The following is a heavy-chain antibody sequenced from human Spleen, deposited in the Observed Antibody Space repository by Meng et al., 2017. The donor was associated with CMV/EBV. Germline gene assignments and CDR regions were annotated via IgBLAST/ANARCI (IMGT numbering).Heavy chain of an antibody. CDR2: IHYSGGT. CDR1: INSGGYY. V-gene: IGHV4-30-4*08. CDR3: ARDFASGWGVHNWFDP. D-gene: IGHD3-9*01. J-gene: IGHJ5*02. Sequence: INSGGYYWSWIRQPPGKGLEWIGYIHYSGGTFSNPSLKSRVTISLDTSKNQLSLKVNSVTAADTAVYYCARDFASGWGVHNWFDPWGQGTLVTVSS.